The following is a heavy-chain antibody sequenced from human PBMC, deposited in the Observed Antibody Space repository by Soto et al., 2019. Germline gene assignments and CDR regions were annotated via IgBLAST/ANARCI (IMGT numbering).Heavy chain of an antibody. CDR2: ISGSGGST. D-gene: IGHD3-3*01. J-gene: IGHJ4*02. CDR1: GFTFSSYA. CDR3: AKLRDYDFWSGYYFDY. V-gene: IGHV3-23*01. Sequence: PGGSLRLSCAASGFTFSSYAMSWVRQAPGKGLEWVSAISGSGGSTYYADSVKGRFTISRDNSKNTLYLQMNSLRAEDTAVYYCAKLRDYDFWSGYYFDYWGQGTLVTVSS.